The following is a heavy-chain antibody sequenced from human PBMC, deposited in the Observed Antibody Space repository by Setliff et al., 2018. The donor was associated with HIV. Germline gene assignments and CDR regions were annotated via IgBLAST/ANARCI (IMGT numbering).Heavy chain of an antibody. Sequence: ASVKVSCKASGHTFSNYDVIWVRRATGQGLEWMGWMNPNSGDTGYAQKFQGRVIMTRDTSISTAYMELSSLRSEDTAVYYCARAAYGYDSSGYYYMYYYYYYMDVWGKGTTVTVSS. D-gene: IGHD3-22*01. CDR1: GHTFSNYD. CDR3: ARAAYGYDSSGYYYMYYYYYYMDV. V-gene: IGHV1-8*01. CDR2: MNPNSGDT. J-gene: IGHJ6*03.